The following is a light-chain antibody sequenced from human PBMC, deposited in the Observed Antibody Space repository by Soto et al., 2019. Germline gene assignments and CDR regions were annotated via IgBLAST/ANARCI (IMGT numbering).Light chain of an antibody. J-gene: IGKJ4*01. Sequence: RVMTQSPDTLSVSPGERATLSCRASQSVSSDLAWYQQKPGQSPRLLIVGASTRATGVPARFSGSGSGTEFTLTIGSLQSEDCAVYYCQQYNKWPLSFGGGTRVEIK. CDR3: QQYNKWPLS. V-gene: IGKV3-15*01. CDR1: QSVSSD. CDR2: GAS.